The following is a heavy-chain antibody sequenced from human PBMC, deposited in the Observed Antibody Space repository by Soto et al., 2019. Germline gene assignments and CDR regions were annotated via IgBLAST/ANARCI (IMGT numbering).Heavy chain of an antibody. Sequence: GGSLRLSCAASGFTFSSYAMSWVRQAPGKGLEWVSAISGSGGSTYYADSVKGRFTISRDNSKNTLYLQMNSLRAEDTAVYYCAKDVKCLNYDFWSGYPKAPFDYWGQGTLVTVSS. V-gene: IGHV3-23*01. CDR3: AKDVKCLNYDFWSGYPKAPFDY. D-gene: IGHD3-3*01. CDR1: GFTFSSYA. CDR2: ISGSGGST. J-gene: IGHJ4*02.